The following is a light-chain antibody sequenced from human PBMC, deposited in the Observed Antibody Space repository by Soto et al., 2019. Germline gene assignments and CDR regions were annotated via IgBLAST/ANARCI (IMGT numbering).Light chain of an antibody. CDR1: QSVTGTS. CDR3: QQYGSSPLT. V-gene: IGKV3-20*01. CDR2: GTS. Sequence: EIVLTQSPGTLSLSPGARATLSCRASQSVTGTSLAWYQQITGRAPRLLIYGTSIRATGIPDRFSGSGSGTDFTLTISRLEPEDFAVYYCQQYGSSPLTFGGGTKIEIK. J-gene: IGKJ4*01.